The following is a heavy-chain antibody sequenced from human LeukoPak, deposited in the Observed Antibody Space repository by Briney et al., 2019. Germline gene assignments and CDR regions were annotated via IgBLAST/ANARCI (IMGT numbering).Heavy chain of an antibody. CDR1: GFTFSSYA. Sequence: GGSLRLSCAASGFTFSSYAMNWVRQAPGKGLEWVSTIIASSGSTFYADSVKGRFTISKDTSKNTLYLHMSSLRADDTPVYYCARENDDDHGSGTFQYGMDVWGQGTTVTVSS. V-gene: IGHV3-23*01. CDR3: ARENDDDHGSGTFQYGMDV. D-gene: IGHD3-10*01. J-gene: IGHJ6*02. CDR2: IIASSGST.